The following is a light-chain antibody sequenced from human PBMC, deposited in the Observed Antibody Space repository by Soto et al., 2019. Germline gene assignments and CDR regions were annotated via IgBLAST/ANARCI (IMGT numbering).Light chain of an antibody. CDR1: QSVSSSY. CDR3: QQYGSSPWT. V-gene: IGKV3-20*01. J-gene: IGKJ1*01. CDR2: GAS. Sequence: EIVLTQSPGTLSLSQGEGATLSCRASQSVSSSYFAWYQQKPGQAPRLLIYGASSRATGIPDTFSGSGSGTDFTLTISRLEPEDFAVYYCQQYGSSPWTFGQGTKVETK.